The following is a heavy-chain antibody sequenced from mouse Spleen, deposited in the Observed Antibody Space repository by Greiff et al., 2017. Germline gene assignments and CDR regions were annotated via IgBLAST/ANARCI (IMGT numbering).Heavy chain of an antibody. CDR3: ARRGGYGSSLYYFDY. D-gene: IGHD1-1*01. V-gene: IGHV5-12-1*01. CDR2: ISSGGGST. Sequence: EVKLVESGGGLVKPGGSLKLSCAASGFAFSSYDMSWVRQTPEKRLEWVAYISSGGGSTYYPDTVKGRFTISRDNAKNTLYLQMSSLKSEDTAMYYCARRGGYGSSLYYFDYWGQGTTLTVSS. CDR1: GFAFSSYD. J-gene: IGHJ2*01.